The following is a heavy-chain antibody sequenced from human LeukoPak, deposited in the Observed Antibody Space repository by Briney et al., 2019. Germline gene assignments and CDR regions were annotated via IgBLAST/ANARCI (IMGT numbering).Heavy chain of an antibody. D-gene: IGHD6-6*01. CDR3: AKISPYSSSGRRNYYSYYMDV. CDR2: IRYDGNNK. CDR1: GFTFSSYG. V-gene: IGHV3-30*02. Sequence: PGXXLXLSCAASGFTFSSYGMHWVRQAPGKGLEWVAFIRYDGNNKYYADSVKGRFTISRDNSKNTLYLQMNSLRAEDTAVYYCAKISPYSSSGRRNYYSYYMDVWGKGTTVTVSS. J-gene: IGHJ6*03.